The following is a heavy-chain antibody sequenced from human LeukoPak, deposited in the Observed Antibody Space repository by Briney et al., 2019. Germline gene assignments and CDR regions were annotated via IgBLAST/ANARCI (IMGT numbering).Heavy chain of an antibody. CDR2: ISYDGSNK. CDR1: GFTFSSYA. CDR3: AREGGYLDY. D-gene: IGHD3-16*01. J-gene: IGHJ4*02. V-gene: IGHV3-30*09. Sequence: GGSLRLSCAASGFTFSSYAMHWVRQAPGKGLEWVAVISYDGSNKYYADSVKGRFAISRDNSKNTLYLQMNSLRAEDTAVYYCAREGGYLDYWGQGTLVTVSS.